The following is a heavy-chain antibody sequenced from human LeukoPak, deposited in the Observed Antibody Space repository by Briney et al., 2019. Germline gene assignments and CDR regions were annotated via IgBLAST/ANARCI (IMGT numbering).Heavy chain of an antibody. CDR2: ISGSGGST. D-gene: IGHD2-2*01. CDR3: AKGRCSSTSCYGYYYYYGMDV. V-gene: IGHV3-23*01. J-gene: IGHJ6*04. CDR1: GFTFSSYA. Sequence: GGSLRLSCAASGFTFSSYAMSWVRQAPGKGLEWVSAISGSGGSTYYADSVKGRFTISRDNSKNTLYLQMNSLRAEDTAVYYCAKGRCSSTSCYGYYYYYGMDVWGKGTTVTVSS.